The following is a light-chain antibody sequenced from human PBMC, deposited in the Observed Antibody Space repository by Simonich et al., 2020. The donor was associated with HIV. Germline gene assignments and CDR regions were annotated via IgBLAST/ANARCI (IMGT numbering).Light chain of an antibody. CDR1: NGDVGGSNY. J-gene: IGLJ3*02. CDR2: DFS. V-gene: IGLV2-14*01. CDR3: SSYTSSSTWV. Sequence: QSALTQPASVSGSPVQSIPISCTGTNGDVGGSNYVSWYQQHPGKAPKVMIYDFSKRPSGVSNRVSGSKSGNTASLTISGLQAEDEADYYCSSYTSSSTWVFGGGTKLTVL.